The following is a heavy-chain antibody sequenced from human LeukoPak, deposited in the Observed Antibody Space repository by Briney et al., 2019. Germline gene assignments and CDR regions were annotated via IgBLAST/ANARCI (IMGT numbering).Heavy chain of an antibody. CDR3: AIGYDILTGYPPHNWFDP. J-gene: IGHJ5*02. CDR1: GGSFSGYY. Sequence: PSETLSLTCAVYGGSFSGYYWSWIRQPPGKGLEWIGEINHSGSTNYNPSLKSRVTISVDTSKNQFSLKLSSVTAADTAVYYCAIGYDILTGYPPHNWFDPWGQGTLVTVSS. V-gene: IGHV4-34*01. CDR2: INHSGST. D-gene: IGHD3-9*01.